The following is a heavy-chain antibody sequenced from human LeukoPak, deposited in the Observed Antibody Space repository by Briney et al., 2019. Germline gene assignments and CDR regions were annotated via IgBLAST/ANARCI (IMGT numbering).Heavy chain of an antibody. CDR3: ARVGYDSSGYSIDY. CDR2: ISSSGSTI. V-gene: IGHV3-48*03. CDR1: GFTFGDHA. J-gene: IGHJ4*02. D-gene: IGHD3-22*01. Sequence: GGSLRLSCTASGFTFGDHAMSWVRQAPGKGLEWVSYISSSGSTIYYADSVKGRFTISRDNAKNSLYLQMNSLRAEDTAVYYCARVGYDSSGYSIDYWGQGTLVTVSS.